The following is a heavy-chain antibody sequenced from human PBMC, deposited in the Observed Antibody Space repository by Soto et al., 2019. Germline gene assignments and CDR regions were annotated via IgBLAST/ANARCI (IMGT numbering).Heavy chain of an antibody. Sequence: PSVKVSCKASGYTFTGYYMHWVRQAPGQGLEWMGWINPNSGGTNYAQKFQGWVTMTRDTSISTAYMELSRLRSDDTAVYYCARDGSSGWLNWFDPWGQGTLVTVSS. D-gene: IGHD6-19*01. CDR2: INPNSGGT. CDR3: ARDGSSGWLNWFDP. J-gene: IGHJ5*02. CDR1: GYTFTGYY. V-gene: IGHV1-2*04.